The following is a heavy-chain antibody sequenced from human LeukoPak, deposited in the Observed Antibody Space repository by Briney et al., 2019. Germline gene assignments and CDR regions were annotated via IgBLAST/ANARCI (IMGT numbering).Heavy chain of an antibody. V-gene: IGHV3-48*03. CDR2: ISSSGSTI. D-gene: IGHD6-13*01. CDR3: ARLYSSSWYDY. Sequence: GGSLRLSCAASGFTFSSYEMNWVRQAPGKGLEWVSYISSSGSTIYYADSVKGRFTISRDNAKNSLYLQMNSLRAEDTAVYYCARLYSSSWYDYWGQETMVTVSS. CDR1: GFTFSSYE. J-gene: IGHJ3*01.